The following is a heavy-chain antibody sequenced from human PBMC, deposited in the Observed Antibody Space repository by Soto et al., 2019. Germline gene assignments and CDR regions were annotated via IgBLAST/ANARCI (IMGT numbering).Heavy chain of an antibody. CDR3: ATTFCSGGRCYVFWFDP. D-gene: IGHD2-15*01. CDR1: GGSISSGDYY. V-gene: IGHV4-30-4*01. J-gene: IGHJ5*02. Sequence: QVQLQESGPGLVKPSQTLSLTCTVSGGSISSGDYYWSWIRQPPGKGLEWIGYIYYSGSTYYNPSLKSRVTISVDTSKNQFSLKLSSVTAADTAVYYCATTFCSGGRCYVFWFDPWGQGTLVTVSS. CDR2: IYYSGST.